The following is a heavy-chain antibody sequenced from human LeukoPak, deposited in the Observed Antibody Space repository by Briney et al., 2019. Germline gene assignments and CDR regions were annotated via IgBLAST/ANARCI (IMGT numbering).Heavy chain of an antibody. CDR3: ARDIYGRFDY. CDR1: GGSISSYY. D-gene: IGHD3-10*01. Sequence: SETLSLTCTVSGGSISSYYWSWIRQPPGEGLEWIGYIYYSGCTTYNRSLKSRVTISIDTYKHQFSLRRSSVPAAGTAVYYCARDIYGRFDYWGQATLVSVP. J-gene: IGHJ4*02. CDR2: IYYSGCT. V-gene: IGHV4-59*01.